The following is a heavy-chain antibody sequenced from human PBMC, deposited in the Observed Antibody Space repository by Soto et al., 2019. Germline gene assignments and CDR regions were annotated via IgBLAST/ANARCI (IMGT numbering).Heavy chain of an antibody. CDR3: ARPRGLSGDAFDI. D-gene: IGHD3-9*01. Sequence: GESLKISCKGSGYSFTTYWIAWVRQMPGKGLEWMGILYPGDSDTRYSPSFQGQVTISADKSISTAYLQWSSLKASDTAMYSCARPRGLSGDAFDIWGQGTVVTVSS. CDR2: LYPGDSDT. V-gene: IGHV5-51*01. J-gene: IGHJ3*02. CDR1: GYSFTTYW.